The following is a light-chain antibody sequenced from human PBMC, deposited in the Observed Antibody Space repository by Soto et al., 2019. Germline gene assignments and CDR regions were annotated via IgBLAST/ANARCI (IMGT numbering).Light chain of an antibody. CDR1: QSVSSN. V-gene: IGKV3-15*01. CDR2: DAS. Sequence: EIVMTQSPATLSVSPGERATLSCRASQSVSSNLAWYQQKPGQAPRLLIYDASTRATGIPARISGSGSGTEFTLTISSLQSEDFAVYYCQQYNNWRTFGQGTKVDNK. J-gene: IGKJ1*01. CDR3: QQYNNWRT.